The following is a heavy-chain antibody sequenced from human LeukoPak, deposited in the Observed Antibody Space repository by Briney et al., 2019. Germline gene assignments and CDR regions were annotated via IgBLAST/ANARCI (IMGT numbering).Heavy chain of an antibody. CDR1: GVTVSSNY. V-gene: IGHV3-66*01. CDR2: INSGGNT. Sequence: GGSLRLSCAASGVTVSSNYMSWVRQAPGNGLEWVSLINSGGNTYYADSVKGRFTISRDNSKNTLYLQMSSLRAEDTAVYYCVKETGYYDSSGTHWGQGTLVTVSS. D-gene: IGHD3-22*01. CDR3: VKETGYYDSSGTH. J-gene: IGHJ4*02.